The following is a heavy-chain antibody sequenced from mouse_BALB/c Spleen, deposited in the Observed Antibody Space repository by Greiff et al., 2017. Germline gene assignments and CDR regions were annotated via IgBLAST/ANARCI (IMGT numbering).Heavy chain of an antibody. CDR2: IDPANGNT. CDR3: ASPHFDY. V-gene: IGHV14-3*02. J-gene: IGHJ2*01. Sequence: EVQLQQSGAELVKPGASVKLSCTASGFNIKDTYMPWVKQRPEQGLEWIGRIDPANGNTKYDPKFQGKATITADTSSNTAYLQLSSLTSEDTAVYYCASPHFDYWGQGTTLTVSS. CDR1: GFNIKDTY.